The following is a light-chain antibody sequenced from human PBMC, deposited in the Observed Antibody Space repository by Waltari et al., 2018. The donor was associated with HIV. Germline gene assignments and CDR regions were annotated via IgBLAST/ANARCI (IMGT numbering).Light chain of an antibody. J-gene: IGKJ4*01. CDR2: DAW. Sequence: EIALTQSPDTLSLSPGERATLSCRASQSVSSNLAWYQQKLGQAPRLLIYDAWKRATGIPARFSCSGSGTDFTLTISSLEPEDFAVYYCQQRSNWPLTFGGGTKVEIK. CDR1: QSVSSN. CDR3: QQRSNWPLT. V-gene: IGKV3-11*01.